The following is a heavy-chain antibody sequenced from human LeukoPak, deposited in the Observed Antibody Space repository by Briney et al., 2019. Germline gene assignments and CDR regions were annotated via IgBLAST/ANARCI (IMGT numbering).Heavy chain of an antibody. D-gene: IGHD5-18*01. CDR1: GFTFGDYA. CDR2: IKSKTDGGTT. CDR3: TTDGSFMDTAMVTPFDY. Sequence: PGGSLRLSCTASGFTFGDYAMSWVRQAPGKGLEWDGRIKSKTDGGTTDYAAPVKGRFTISRDDSKNTLYLQMNSLKTEDTAVYYCTTDGSFMDTAMVTPFDYWGQGTLVTVSS. J-gene: IGHJ4*02. V-gene: IGHV3-15*01.